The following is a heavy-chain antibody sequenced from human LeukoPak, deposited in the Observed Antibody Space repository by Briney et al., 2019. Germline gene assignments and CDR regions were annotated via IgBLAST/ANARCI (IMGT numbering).Heavy chain of an antibody. CDR1: GFTFSNE. CDR2: ISSSGSTI. CDR3: AELGITMIGGV. J-gene: IGHJ6*04. V-gene: IGHV3-48*03. Sequence: PGGCLRLSCAASGFTFSNEMNWVRQAPGKGLEWVSYISSSGSTIYYADSVKGRFTISRDNAKNSLYLQMNSLRAEDTAVYYCAELGITMIGGVWGKGTTVTISS. D-gene: IGHD3-10*02.